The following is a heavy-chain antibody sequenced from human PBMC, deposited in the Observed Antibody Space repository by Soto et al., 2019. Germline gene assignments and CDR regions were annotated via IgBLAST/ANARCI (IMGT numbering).Heavy chain of an antibody. V-gene: IGHV4-59*08. Sequence: QVQLQESGPGLVKPSETLSLTCTVSGGSISSYYWSWIRQPPGKGLEWIGYIYYSGSTNCNPSLKSRVTMSVDTSKNQFSLKLSSVTAADTPVYYCARRYGYSFDYWGQGTLVTVSS. D-gene: IGHD1-20*01. CDR2: IYYSGST. CDR1: GGSISSYY. CDR3: ARRYGYSFDY. J-gene: IGHJ4*02.